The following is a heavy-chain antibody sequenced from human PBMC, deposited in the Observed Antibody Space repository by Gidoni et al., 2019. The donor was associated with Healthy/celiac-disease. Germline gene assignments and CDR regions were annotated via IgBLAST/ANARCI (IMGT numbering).Heavy chain of an antibody. D-gene: IGHD3-22*01. CDR3: AKDPPQDYYDSSGYPYYFDY. J-gene: IGHJ4*02. CDR1: GFTFSSYA. Sequence: EVQLLESGGGLVQPGGSLRLSCAASGFTFSSYAMSWVRQAPGKGREWVSAISGSGGSTYYADSVKGRFTISRDNSKNTLYLQMNSLRAEDTAVYYCAKDPPQDYYDSSGYPYYFDYWGQGTLVTVSS. V-gene: IGHV3-23*01. CDR2: ISGSGGST.